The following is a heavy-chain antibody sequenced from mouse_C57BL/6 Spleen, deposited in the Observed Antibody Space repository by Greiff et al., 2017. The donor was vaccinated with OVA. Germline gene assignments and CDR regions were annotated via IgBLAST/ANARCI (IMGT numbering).Heavy chain of an antibody. CDR3: ARYGYYGSSYDWYFDV. J-gene: IGHJ1*03. Sequence: VQLQQPGAELVKPGASVKLSCKASGYTFTSYWMHWVKQRPGQGLEWIGMIHPNSGSTNYNEKFKSKATLTVDESSSTAYMQLSSLTSEDSAVYYCARYGYYGSSYDWYFDVWGTGTTVTVSS. CDR2: IHPNSGST. CDR1: GYTFTSYW. V-gene: IGHV1-64*01. D-gene: IGHD1-1*01.